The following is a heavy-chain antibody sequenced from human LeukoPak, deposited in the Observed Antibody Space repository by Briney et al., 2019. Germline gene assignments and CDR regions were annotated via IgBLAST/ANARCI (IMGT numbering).Heavy chain of an antibody. CDR1: GDSISSGHY. CDR2: IHHSGST. Sequence: PSETLSLTCTVSGDSISSGHYWDWIRQPPGRGLEWIGSIHHSGSTWYNPSLKSRVTISLDTSQTQISLRVTSVTAADTAVYYCARGTDYYDSSGWLDPWGQGTLVTVSS. J-gene: IGHJ5*02. CDR3: ARGTDYYDSSGWLDP. V-gene: IGHV4-38-2*02. D-gene: IGHD3-22*01.